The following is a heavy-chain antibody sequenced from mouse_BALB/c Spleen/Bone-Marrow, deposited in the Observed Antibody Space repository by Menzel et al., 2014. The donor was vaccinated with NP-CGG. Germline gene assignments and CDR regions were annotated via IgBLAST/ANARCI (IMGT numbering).Heavy chain of an antibody. D-gene: IGHD2-1*01. J-gene: IGHJ2*01. V-gene: IGHV5-6-3*01. CDR3: VRGNYGNYVGYFDF. Sequence: EVHLVESGGGLVQPGGSLKLSCAASGFTFSNYGMSWVRQTPDKRLELVATINGNGGSTYYPDSVKSRFTISRDTAKNTLYLQMSSLKSEETAMYYCVRGNYGNYVGYFDFWGQGTTLTVSS. CDR2: INGNGGST. CDR1: GFTFSNYG.